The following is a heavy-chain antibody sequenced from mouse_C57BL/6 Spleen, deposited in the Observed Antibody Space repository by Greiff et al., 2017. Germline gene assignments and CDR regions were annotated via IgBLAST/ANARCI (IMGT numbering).Heavy chain of an antibody. CDR3: AREGYYAFAY. Sequence: EVQLVESEGGLVQPGSSMKLSCTASGFTFSDYSMAWVRQVPEKGLEWVANINYDGSSTYYLDSLKSRFIISRDNAKNILYLQMSSLKSEDTATYYCAREGYYAFAYWGQGTLVTVSA. D-gene: IGHD1-1*01. CDR1: GFTFSDYS. CDR2: INYDGSST. J-gene: IGHJ3*01. V-gene: IGHV5-16*01.